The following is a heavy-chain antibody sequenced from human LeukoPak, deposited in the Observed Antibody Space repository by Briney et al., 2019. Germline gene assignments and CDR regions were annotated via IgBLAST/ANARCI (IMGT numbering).Heavy chain of an antibody. V-gene: IGHV3-23*01. Sequence: PGRSLRLSCAASGFTFSNYAMSWVRQAPGKGLEWVSTTSSSGASTYYADSVKGRFTISRDNSKSTLYLQMNSLRDEDTAIYYCARDRSTYSSSWYLDYWGQGTLVTVS. D-gene: IGHD6-13*01. J-gene: IGHJ4*02. CDR1: GFTFSNYA. CDR2: TSSSGAST. CDR3: ARDRSTYSSSWYLDY.